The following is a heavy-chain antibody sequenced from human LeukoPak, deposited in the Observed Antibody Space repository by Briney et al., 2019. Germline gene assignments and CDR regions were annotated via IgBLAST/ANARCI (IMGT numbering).Heavy chain of an antibody. CDR1: GYTLTTYG. CDR2: ISACNGNT. Sequence: APVKVSCKASGYTLTTYGISWVRQAPGQGLEWMGLISACNGNTNYAQKLQGRVTMTTDTSTSTAYMELRSLRSDDTAVYYCARGYCSSTSCYSRDYYYMDVWGKGTTVTVSS. V-gene: IGHV1-18*01. D-gene: IGHD2-2*01. J-gene: IGHJ6*03. CDR3: ARGYCSSTSCYSRDYYYMDV.